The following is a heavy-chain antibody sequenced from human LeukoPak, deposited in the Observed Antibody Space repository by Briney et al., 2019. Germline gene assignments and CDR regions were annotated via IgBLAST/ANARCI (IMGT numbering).Heavy chain of an antibody. CDR2: IHYSGST. CDR1: GGSISSHC. CDR3: ARGVGN. V-gene: IGHV4-59*11. Sequence: SETLSLTCTVSGGSISSHCWSWIRQPPGKGLERIGCIHYSGSTNYNPSLKSRVTISVDTSKNQFSLKLSSVTAADTAVYYCARGVGNWGQGTLVTVSS. J-gene: IGHJ4*02.